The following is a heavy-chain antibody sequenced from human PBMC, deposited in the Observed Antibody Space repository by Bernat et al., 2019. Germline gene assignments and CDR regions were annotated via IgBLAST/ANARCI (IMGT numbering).Heavy chain of an antibody. CDR2: INPNSGGT. J-gene: IGHJ4*02. D-gene: IGHD4-23*01. CDR1: GYTFSGYY. V-gene: IGHV1-2*02. Sequence: QVQLVQSGAEVKKPGASVKVSCKASGYTFSGYYIHWVRQAPVQGLEWMGWINPNSGGTNYPHEFEGRVTMTRDTSISTVYMELSRLRSDDTAVYYGVRGGTTLVTPRSFLFDCWGQGTLLTVSS. CDR3: VRGGTTLVTPRSFLFDC.